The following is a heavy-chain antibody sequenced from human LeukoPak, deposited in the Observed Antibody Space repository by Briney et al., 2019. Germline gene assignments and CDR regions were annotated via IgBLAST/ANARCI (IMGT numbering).Heavy chain of an antibody. CDR1: GFTFSSYW. Sequence: GGSLRLSCRASGFTFSSYWMSWVRQAPGKGLEWVANIKEDGSEKYYVDSVKGRFTISRDNAKNSLFLQMNSLRAEDTAVFYCARGGAITGRFDYWGQGTLVTISS. J-gene: IGHJ4*02. CDR3: ARGGAITGRFDY. CDR2: IKEDGSEK. V-gene: IGHV3-7*01. D-gene: IGHD1-20*01.